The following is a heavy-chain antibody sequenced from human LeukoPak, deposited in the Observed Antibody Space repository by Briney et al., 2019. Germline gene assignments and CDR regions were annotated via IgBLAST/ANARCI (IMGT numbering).Heavy chain of an antibody. D-gene: IGHD6-13*01. J-gene: IGHJ4*02. Sequence: SVKVSCTASGGTFSSYAISWVRQAPGQGLEWMGGIIPIFGTANYAQKFQGRVTITTDESTSTAYMELSSLRSEDTTVYYCARGGSSSSWPSSGWSLDYWGQGTLVTVSS. CDR1: GGTFSSYA. V-gene: IGHV1-69*05. CDR3: ARGGSSSSWPSSGWSLDY. CDR2: IIPIFGTA.